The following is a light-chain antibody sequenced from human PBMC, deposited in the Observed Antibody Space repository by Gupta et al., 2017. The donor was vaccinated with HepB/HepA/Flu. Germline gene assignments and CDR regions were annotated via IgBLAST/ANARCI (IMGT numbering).Light chain of an antibody. CDR1: SSNVENHY. V-gene: IGLV1-47*01. CDR2: RNN. J-gene: IGLJ2*01. Sequence: QSVLTQPPSASGTPGQRVTIFCSGSSSNVENHYVYWYQHLPGAAPKLLIYRNNERPSGVPDRFSGSKSGTSASLAISGLRSEDEADYYCAAWDTSLSGHVVFGGGTKLTVL. CDR3: AAWDTSLSGHVV.